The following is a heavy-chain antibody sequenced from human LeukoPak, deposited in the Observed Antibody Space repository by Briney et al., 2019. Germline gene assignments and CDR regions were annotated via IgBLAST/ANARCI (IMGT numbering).Heavy chain of an antibody. CDR1: GGTFSSYA. V-gene: IGHV1-69*01. CDR2: IIPIFGTA. J-gene: IGHJ6*04. Sequence: SVKVSCKASGGTFSSYAIGWVRQAPGQGLEWMGGIIPIFGTANYAQKFQGRVTITADESTSTAYMELSSLRSEDTAVYYCARADTAMVPPYYYYYGMDVWGKGTTVTVSS. D-gene: IGHD5-18*01. CDR3: ARADTAMVPPYYYYYGMDV.